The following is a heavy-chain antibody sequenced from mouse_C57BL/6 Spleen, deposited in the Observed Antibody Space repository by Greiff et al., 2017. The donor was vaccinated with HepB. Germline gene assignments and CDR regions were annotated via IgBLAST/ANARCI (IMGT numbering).Heavy chain of an antibody. Sequence: QVQLQQPGAELVKPGASVKLSCKASGYTFTSYWMHWVKQRPGQGLEWIGMIHPNSGSTNYNEKFKSKATLTVDKSSSTAYMQLSSLTSEDSAVYYCARPNYGSSYGYYAMDYWGQGTSVTVSS. CDR1: GYTFTSYW. CDR2: IHPNSGST. D-gene: IGHD1-1*01. CDR3: ARPNYGSSYGYYAMDY. V-gene: IGHV1-64*01. J-gene: IGHJ4*01.